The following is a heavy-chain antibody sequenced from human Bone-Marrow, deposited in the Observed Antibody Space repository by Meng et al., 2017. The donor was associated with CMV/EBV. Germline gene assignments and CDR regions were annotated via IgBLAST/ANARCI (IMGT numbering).Heavy chain of an antibody. V-gene: IGHV3-21*01. CDR2: ISSSSSYI. Sequence: GGSLRLSCAASGFTFSSYSMNWVRQAPGKGLEWVSSISSSSSYIYYADSVKGRFTISRDNAKNSLYLQMNSLRAEDTAVYYCARDSGDYDFWSGYSMFWGQGTLVTVSS. CDR3: ARDSGDYDFWSGYSMF. D-gene: IGHD3-3*01. CDR1: GFTFSSYS. J-gene: IGHJ4*02.